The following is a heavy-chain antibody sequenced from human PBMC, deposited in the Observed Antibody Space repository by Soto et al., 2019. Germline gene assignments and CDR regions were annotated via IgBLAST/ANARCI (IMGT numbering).Heavy chain of an antibody. J-gene: IGHJ6*03. V-gene: IGHV1-18*01. Sequence: ALVKVSCKASGYTFTSYGISWVRQAPGQGLEWMGWISAYNGNTNYAQKLQGRVTMTTDTSTSTAYMELRSLRSDDTAVYYCARVNRDIVVVPADMSSNYYYYSYMDVRGKGTTVTVSS. CDR3: ARVNRDIVVVPADMSSNYYYYSYMDV. CDR2: ISAYNGNT. CDR1: GYTFTSYG. D-gene: IGHD2-2*01.